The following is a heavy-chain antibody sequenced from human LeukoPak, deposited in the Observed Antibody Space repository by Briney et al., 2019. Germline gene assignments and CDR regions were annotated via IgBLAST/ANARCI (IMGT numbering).Heavy chain of an antibody. J-gene: IGHJ4*02. CDR2: IKHDESEK. D-gene: IGHD3-16*01. V-gene: IGHV3-7*01. Sequence: GRSLRLSCAASGFSFNSDWMDWVRQAPGKGLEWVANIKHDESEKNYLDSVKGRFTISRDNAQNSLYLQMNGLRVEDTVVYYCTRRLDDWGQGTLVTVSS. CDR1: GFSFNSDW. CDR3: TRRLDD.